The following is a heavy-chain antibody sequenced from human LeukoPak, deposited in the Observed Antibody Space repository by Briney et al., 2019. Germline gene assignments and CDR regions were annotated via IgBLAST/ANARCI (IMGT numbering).Heavy chain of an antibody. CDR1: GGSISSGGYY. D-gene: IGHD6-13*01. J-gene: IGHJ4*02. Sequence: NPSETLSLTCTVSGGSISSGGYYWSWIRQPPGKGREWIGYIYHSGSTYYNPSLKSRVTISVDRSKNQFSLKLSSVTAADTAVYYCARGFEAAAGSYYFDYWGQGTLVTVSS. CDR3: ARGFEAAAGSYYFDY. CDR2: IYHSGST. V-gene: IGHV4-30-2*01.